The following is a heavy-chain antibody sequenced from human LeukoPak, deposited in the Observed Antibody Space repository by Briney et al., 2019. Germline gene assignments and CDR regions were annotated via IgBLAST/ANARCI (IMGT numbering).Heavy chain of an antibody. Sequence: GGSLRLSCAASGFTFSSYSMNWVRQAPGKGLEWVGRIKSKTDGGTTDYAAPVKGRFTISRDDSKNTLYLQMNSLKTEDTAVYYCTTSHYDILTGYYPYYGMDVWGQGTTVTVSS. V-gene: IGHV3-15*01. J-gene: IGHJ6*02. D-gene: IGHD3-9*01. CDR1: GFTFSSYS. CDR3: TTSHYDILTGYYPYYGMDV. CDR2: IKSKTDGGTT.